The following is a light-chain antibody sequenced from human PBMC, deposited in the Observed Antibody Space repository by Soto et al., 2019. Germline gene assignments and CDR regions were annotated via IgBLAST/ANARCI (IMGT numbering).Light chain of an antibody. CDR1: QSVSSSY. V-gene: IGKV3-20*01. Sequence: EIVLTQSPGTLSLSPGERATLSCRASQSVSSSYLAWYQQKPGQDPRLLIYGASSRATGIPDRFSGSGAGTAFTLTISRLEPEDFAVYYCQQYGSLLYTFGQGTKLEIK. CDR3: QQYGSLLYT. J-gene: IGKJ2*01. CDR2: GAS.